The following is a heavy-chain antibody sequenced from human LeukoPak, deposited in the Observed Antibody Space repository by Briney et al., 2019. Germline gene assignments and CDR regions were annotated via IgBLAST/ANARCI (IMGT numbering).Heavy chain of an antibody. V-gene: IGHV3-21*01. CDR3: ARGGSGLDY. D-gene: IGHD2-21*01. Sequence: GGSLRLSCAASGFTFNIYSMNWVRQAPGKGLEWVSSISSSSNYIYYADSVKGRFTISRDNAKNSLYLQMNSLRVEDTAVYYCARGGSGLDYWGQGTLVTVSS. CDR2: ISSSSNYI. J-gene: IGHJ4*02. CDR1: GFTFNIYS.